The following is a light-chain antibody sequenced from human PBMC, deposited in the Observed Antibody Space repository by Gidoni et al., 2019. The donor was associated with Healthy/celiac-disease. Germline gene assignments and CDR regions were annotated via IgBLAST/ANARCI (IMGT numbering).Light chain of an antibody. J-gene: IGKJ3*01. Sequence: IVLTQSPATLSLSPGERATLSCRASQSVSSYLAWYQQKPGQAPRLLIYDASNRATGIPARFSGSGSGTDFTLTISSLEPEDFAVYYSQQRSNWPPFTFGPGTKVDIK. V-gene: IGKV3-11*01. CDR2: DAS. CDR3: QQRSNWPPFT. CDR1: QSVSSY.